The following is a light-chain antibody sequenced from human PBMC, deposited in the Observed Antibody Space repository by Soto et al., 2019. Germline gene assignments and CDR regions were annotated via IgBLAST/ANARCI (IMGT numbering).Light chain of an antibody. Sequence: QSVLTQPPSASGTPGQRVTISCSGRFSNIGSNYVYWYQQHPGKAPKLMIYEVSKRPSGVPDRFSGSKSGNTASLTVSGLQPEDEADYYCSSYAGSKKSVFGTGTKVTVL. J-gene: IGLJ1*01. CDR2: EVS. CDR3: SSYAGSKKSV. V-gene: IGLV2-8*01. CDR1: FSNIGSNY.